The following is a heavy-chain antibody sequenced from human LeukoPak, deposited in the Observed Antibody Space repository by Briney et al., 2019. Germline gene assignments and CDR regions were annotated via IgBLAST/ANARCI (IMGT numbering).Heavy chain of an antibody. V-gene: IGHV1-2*02. CDR2: INPNSGGT. CDR1: GYTFTGYY. Sequence: ASVRVSCKASGYTFTGYYMHWVRQAPGQGLEWMGWINPNSGGTNYAQKFQGRVTMTRDTSISTAYMELSRLRSDDTAVYYCARQLQLVQGDYYYYYGMDVWGQGTTVTVSS. J-gene: IGHJ6*02. D-gene: IGHD6-13*01. CDR3: ARQLQLVQGDYYYYYGMDV.